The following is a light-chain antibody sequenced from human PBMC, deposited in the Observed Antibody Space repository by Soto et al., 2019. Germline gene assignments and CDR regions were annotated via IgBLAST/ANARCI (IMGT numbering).Light chain of an antibody. CDR3: QQYNNWPPLIT. J-gene: IGKJ5*01. CDR2: GPS. V-gene: IGKV3-15*01. Sequence: EIVMTQSPATLSVSPGERATLSCRASQSVSSNLAWYQQKPGQAPRLLIYGPSTRATGTPARFRASGSGTEFTLTISILQSEDFAVYYCQQYNNWPPLITFGQGTRLEIK. CDR1: QSVSSN.